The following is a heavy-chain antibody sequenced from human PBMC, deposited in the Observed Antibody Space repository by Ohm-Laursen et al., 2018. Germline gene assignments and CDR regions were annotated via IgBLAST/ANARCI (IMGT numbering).Heavy chain of an antibody. CDR1: GGSISNYY. CDR2: IYYSGST. Sequence: SQTLSLTCTVSGGSISNYYWNWIRQPPGKGLEWIGYIYYSGSTNYNPSLKSRVTISVDTSKNQFSLKLSSVTAADTAVYYCARDAVNRGNSLDYWGQATLVTVSP. CDR3: ARDAVNRGNSLDY. D-gene: IGHD4-23*01. J-gene: IGHJ4*02. V-gene: IGHV4-59*12.